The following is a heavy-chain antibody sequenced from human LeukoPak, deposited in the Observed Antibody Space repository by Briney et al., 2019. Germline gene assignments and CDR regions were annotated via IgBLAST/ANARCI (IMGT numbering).Heavy chain of an antibody. CDR3: ARVDDRGHYYDSSGPRKLFDY. Sequence: ASVKVSCKASGYTFTSYAMNWVRQAPGQGLEWMGIINPSGGSTSYAQKFQGRVTMTRDTSTSTVYMELSSLRSEDTAVYYCARVDDRGHYYDSSGPRKLFDYWGQGTLVTVSS. J-gene: IGHJ4*02. CDR2: INPSGGST. D-gene: IGHD3-22*01. CDR1: GYTFTSYA. V-gene: IGHV1-46*01.